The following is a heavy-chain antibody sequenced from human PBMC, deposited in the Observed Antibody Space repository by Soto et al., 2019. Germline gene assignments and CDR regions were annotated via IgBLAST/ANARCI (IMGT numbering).Heavy chain of an antibody. Sequence: VSVKVSSKASGYTFTSYAMHWVRQAPGQRLEWMGWINAGNGNTKYSQKFQGRVTITRDTFASTAYMELSSLRSEDTAVYYCARDRSDDFSVGSWFDSWGQGTLVIFSS. J-gene: IGHJ5*01. CDR3: ARDRSDDFSVGSWFDS. V-gene: IGHV1-3*01. D-gene: IGHD3-3*01. CDR1: GYTFTSYA. CDR2: INAGNGNT.